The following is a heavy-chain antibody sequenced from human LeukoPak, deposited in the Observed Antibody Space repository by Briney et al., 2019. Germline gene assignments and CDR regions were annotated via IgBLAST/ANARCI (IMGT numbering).Heavy chain of an antibody. CDR3: ARESLLGSHPAYYYYYMDV. D-gene: IGHD2-15*01. Sequence: GGSLRLSCAASGFTFSSYSMNWVRQAPGKGLEWVSYISSSSSTIYYADSVKGRFTISRDNAKNSLYLQMNSLRAEDTAVYYCARESLLGSHPAYYYYYMDVWGKGTTVTVSS. CDR1: GFTFSSYS. CDR2: ISSSSSTI. V-gene: IGHV3-48*01. J-gene: IGHJ6*03.